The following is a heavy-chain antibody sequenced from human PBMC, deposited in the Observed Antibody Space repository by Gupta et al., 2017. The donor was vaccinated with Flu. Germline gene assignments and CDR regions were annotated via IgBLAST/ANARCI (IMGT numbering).Heavy chain of an antibody. V-gene: IGHV1-18*01. D-gene: IGHD3-22*01. CDR3: ARGRYYYDSSAYYYSDY. CDR2: INPYNGNT. Sequence: PGQGLEWMGRINPYNGNTKYAQDLQGRVTMTTDTSTTTAYMELRSLRSDDTAVYYCARGRYYYDSSAYYYSDYWGQGTLVTVSS. J-gene: IGHJ4*02.